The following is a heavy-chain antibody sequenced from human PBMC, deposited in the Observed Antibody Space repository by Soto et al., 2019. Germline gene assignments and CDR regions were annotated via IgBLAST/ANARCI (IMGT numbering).Heavy chain of an antibody. CDR3: ARFYGNAFDV. CDR1: GGSITTSSYN. J-gene: IGHJ3*01. D-gene: IGHD3-10*01. Sequence: QLQLQESGPGLVKPSETLSLTCSVSGGSITTSSYNWDWIRQPPGKGLEWIGTIYYDGSTSYNPSLKSQVTISVDTSKNQFALKVNSVTAADTAVYYGARFYGNAFDVWGRGTVVTVSS. V-gene: IGHV4-39*01. CDR2: IYYDGST.